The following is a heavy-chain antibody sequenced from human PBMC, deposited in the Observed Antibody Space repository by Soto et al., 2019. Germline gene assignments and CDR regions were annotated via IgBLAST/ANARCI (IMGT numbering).Heavy chain of an antibody. Sequence: SVKVSCKASGGTFSSYTISWVRQAPGQGLEWMGRIIPILGIANYAQKFQGRVTITADKSTSTAYMELSSLRSEDTAVYYCARAIAVAGISWFDPWGQGTLVTVS. D-gene: IGHD6-19*01. CDR2: IIPILGIA. J-gene: IGHJ5*02. V-gene: IGHV1-69*02. CDR1: GGTFSSYT. CDR3: ARAIAVAGISWFDP.